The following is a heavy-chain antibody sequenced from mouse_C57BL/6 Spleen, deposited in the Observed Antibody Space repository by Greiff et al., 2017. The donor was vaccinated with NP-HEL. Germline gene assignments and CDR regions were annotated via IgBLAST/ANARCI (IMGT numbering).Heavy chain of an antibody. CDR3: TTVRAFSRLLRYSWFAY. D-gene: IGHD1-1*01. Sequence: EVQLQQSGAELVRPGASVKLSCTASGFNIKDDYMHWVKQRPEQGLEWIGWIDPENGDNEYAPKFPGKATIKADTSSNTAYLQLSSLTSEDTAVYYCTTVRAFSRLLRYSWFAYWGQGTLVTVSA. CDR2: IDPENGDN. J-gene: IGHJ3*01. CDR1: GFNIKDDY. V-gene: IGHV14-4*01.